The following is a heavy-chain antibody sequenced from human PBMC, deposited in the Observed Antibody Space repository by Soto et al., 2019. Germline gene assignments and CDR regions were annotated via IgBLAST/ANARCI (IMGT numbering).Heavy chain of an antibody. V-gene: IGHV1-18*01. Sequence: QVQLVQSGAEVKKPGASVKVSCKASGYTFTSYGISWVRQAPGQGLEWMGWISAYNGNTNYAQKLQGRVTMTTDTSTSTAYMEVRSLRSDDTAVYYCARAGGGVVPAALPEGGADYWGQGTLVTVSS. CDR1: GYTFTSYG. CDR3: ARAGGGVVPAALPEGGADY. J-gene: IGHJ4*02. D-gene: IGHD2-2*01. CDR2: ISAYNGNT.